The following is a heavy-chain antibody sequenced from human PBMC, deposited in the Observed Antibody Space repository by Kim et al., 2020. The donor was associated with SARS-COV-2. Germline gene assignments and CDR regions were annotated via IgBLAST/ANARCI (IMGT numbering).Heavy chain of an antibody. Sequence: YAAPVKGRFTISRDDSKNTLYLQMNSLKTEDTAVYYCTTDPSSGWYWFDPWGQGTLVTVSS. D-gene: IGHD6-19*01. CDR3: TTDPSSGWYWFDP. J-gene: IGHJ5*02. V-gene: IGHV3-15*01.